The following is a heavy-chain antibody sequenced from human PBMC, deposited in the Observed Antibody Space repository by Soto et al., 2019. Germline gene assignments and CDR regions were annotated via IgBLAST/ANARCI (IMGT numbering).Heavy chain of an antibody. CDR3: ARVLGFGESDAFDI. CDR1: GGSISSGGYS. J-gene: IGHJ3*02. D-gene: IGHD3-10*01. CDR2: IYHSGST. V-gene: IGHV4-30-2*05. Sequence: PSETLSLTCAASGGSISSGGYSWSWIRQPPGKGLEWIGYIYHSGSTYYNPSLKSRVTISVDRSKNQFSLKLSSVTAADTAVYYCARVLGFGESDAFDIWGQGTMVTVSS.